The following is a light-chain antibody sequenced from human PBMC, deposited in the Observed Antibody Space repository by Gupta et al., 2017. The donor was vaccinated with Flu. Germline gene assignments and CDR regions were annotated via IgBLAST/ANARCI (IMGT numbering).Light chain of an antibody. CDR2: GAS. CDR1: QSVRSN. Sequence: EIVMTQSPATLSVSPGERATLSCRKSQSVRSNLAWYQQKPGQAPRLLIYGASTRATAIPARFSGSGSGTEFTLTISSLQSEDFAVYYCQQYDNWPDTFGQGTKLEIK. J-gene: IGKJ2*01. CDR3: QQYDNWPDT. V-gene: IGKV3-15*01.